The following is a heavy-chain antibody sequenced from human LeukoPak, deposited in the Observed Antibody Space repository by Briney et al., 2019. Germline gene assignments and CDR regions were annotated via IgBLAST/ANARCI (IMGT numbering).Heavy chain of an antibody. CDR2: IYHSGST. CDR3: AVIPSTDYYYYYMDV. Sequence: SGTLSLTCAVSGGSISSSNWWSWVRQPPGKGLEWIGEIYHSGSTNYNPSRKSRVTISVDKSKNQFSLKLSSVTAADTAVYYCAVIPSTDYYYYYMDVWGKGTTVTVSS. CDR1: GGSISSSNW. J-gene: IGHJ6*03. D-gene: IGHD2-21*01. V-gene: IGHV4-4*02.